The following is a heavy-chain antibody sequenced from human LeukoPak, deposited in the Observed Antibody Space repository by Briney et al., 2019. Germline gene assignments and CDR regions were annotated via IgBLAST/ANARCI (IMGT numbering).Heavy chain of an antibody. D-gene: IGHD6-19*01. CDR3: ARDPIAVAGRGYYYYMDV. V-gene: IGHV1-69*05. Sequence: SVKVSCKASGGTFSSYAISWVRQAPGQGLEWMGGIIPIFGTANYAQKFQGRVTITTDESTSTAYMELSSLRSEDTAVYYCARDPIAVAGRGYYYYMDVWGKGTTVTVSS. J-gene: IGHJ6*03. CDR1: GGTFSSYA. CDR2: IIPIFGTA.